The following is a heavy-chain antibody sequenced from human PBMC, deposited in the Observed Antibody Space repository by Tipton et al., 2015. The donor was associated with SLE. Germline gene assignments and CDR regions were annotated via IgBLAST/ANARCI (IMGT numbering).Heavy chain of an antibody. CDR1: GFTFSAYW. D-gene: IGHD3-16*01. J-gene: IGHJ4*02. CDR3: AREVLAATFYFDS. CDR2: IEQDGSEK. Sequence: SLRLSCAASGFTFSAYWMSWVRQAPGKGLEWVANIEQDGSEKFYVDSVKGRFTVSRDNSKNSLYLQMNSLRVEDTAVYYCAREVLAATFYFDSWGQGTLVTVSS. V-gene: IGHV3-7*01.